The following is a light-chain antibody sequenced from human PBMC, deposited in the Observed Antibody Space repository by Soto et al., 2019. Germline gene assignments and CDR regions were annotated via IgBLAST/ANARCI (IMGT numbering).Light chain of an antibody. J-gene: IGLJ2*01. Sequence: QSALTQPASVSGSPGQSITISCTGTSSDVGGYNYVSWYQQHPGKAPKLMIYDVSNRPSGVSNRFSGSKSDNTASLTISGLQAEDEADYYCSSYTSSSPLFGGGTQLTVL. CDR3: SSYTSSSPL. CDR2: DVS. CDR1: SSDVGGYNY. V-gene: IGLV2-14*01.